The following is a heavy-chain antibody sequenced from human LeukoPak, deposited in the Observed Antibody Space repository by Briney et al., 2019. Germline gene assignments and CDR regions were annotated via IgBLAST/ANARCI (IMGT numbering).Heavy chain of an antibody. CDR2: INTHGSST. Sequence: GGSLRLSCAASGFALSNYWLRWVRQAPGEGLVWVARINTHGSSTNYADSVKGRFTISRDNAKHTLYLQMTSLSAEDTAVYYALAGYYYYYMDVWGKGTTVTVSS. D-gene: IGHD6-13*01. CDR1: GFALSNYW. J-gene: IGHJ6*03. V-gene: IGHV3-74*01. CDR3: LAGYYYYYMDV.